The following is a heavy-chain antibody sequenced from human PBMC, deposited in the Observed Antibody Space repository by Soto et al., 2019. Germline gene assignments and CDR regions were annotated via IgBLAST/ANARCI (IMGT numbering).Heavy chain of an antibody. V-gene: IGHV3-15*01. CDR3: ATEGIASRPPFDY. CDR1: GFTFTNAW. D-gene: IGHD6-13*01. J-gene: IGHJ4*02. CDR2: IKSRADDGTT. Sequence: GGSLRLSCAASGFTFTNAWMSWVRQAPGKGLEWVGHIKSRADDGTTDYAAPLKGRFTISRDDSKNMLYLQMNSLKTEDTAVYFCATEGIASRPPFDYWGQGTPVTVSS.